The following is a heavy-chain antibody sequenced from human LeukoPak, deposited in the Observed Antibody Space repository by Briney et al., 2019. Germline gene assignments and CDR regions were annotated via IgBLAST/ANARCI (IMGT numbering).Heavy chain of an antibody. Sequence: ASVKVSCKASGYTFTSYDINWVRQATGQGLKWMGWMNPNSGNTGYAQKFQGRVTITRNTSISTAYMELSSLRSEDTAVYYCARSSATYYYDSSGYVYYMDVWGKGTTVTVSS. CDR3: ARSSATYYYDSSGYVYYMDV. J-gene: IGHJ6*03. CDR1: GYTFTSYD. CDR2: MNPNSGNT. V-gene: IGHV1-8*03. D-gene: IGHD3-22*01.